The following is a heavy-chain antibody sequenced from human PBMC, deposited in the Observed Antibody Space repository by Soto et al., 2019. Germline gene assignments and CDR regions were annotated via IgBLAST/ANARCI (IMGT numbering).Heavy chain of an antibody. CDR2: IYPGDSDT. CDR3: ARGANPSGYYFDY. V-gene: IGHV5-51*01. D-gene: IGHD3-3*01. CDR1: GYSFTNYW. Sequence: GESLKISCKASGYSFTNYWIGWVRQMPGKGLEWMGIIYPGDSDTRYSPPFQGQVTISADKSISTAYLQWSSLEASDTAMYYCARGANPSGYYFDYWGQGTLVTVSS. J-gene: IGHJ4*02.